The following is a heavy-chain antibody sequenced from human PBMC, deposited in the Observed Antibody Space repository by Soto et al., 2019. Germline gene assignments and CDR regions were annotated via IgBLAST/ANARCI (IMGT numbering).Heavy chain of an antibody. V-gene: IGHV3-30*04. J-gene: IGHJ5*02. CDR3: ARDGVGVVPAARRFDH. Sequence: QVQLVESGGGVVQPGRSLRLSCAASGFTFSSYAMHWVRQAPGTGLEWVSAIWYDGSHQYYAESVKGRFTISRDNSKNTLYLQMNSLTSEDTAVYYCARDGVGVVPAARRFDHWGQGALVTV. D-gene: IGHD2-2*01. CDR1: GFTFSSYA. CDR2: IWYDGSHQ.